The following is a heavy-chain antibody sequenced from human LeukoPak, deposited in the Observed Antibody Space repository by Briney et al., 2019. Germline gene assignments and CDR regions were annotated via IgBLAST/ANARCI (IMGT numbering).Heavy chain of an antibody. Sequence: GGSLRLSCAASGFTFSSYAMSWVRQAPGKGLEWVSGISGSGGSTYYADSVKGRFTISRDNSKNTLYLQMNSLRAEDTAVYYCAKAPVGANYYDSSDYFAYWGQGTLVTVSS. D-gene: IGHD3-22*01. CDR3: AKAPVGANYYDSSDYFAY. V-gene: IGHV3-23*01. CDR1: GFTFSSYA. J-gene: IGHJ4*02. CDR2: ISGSGGST.